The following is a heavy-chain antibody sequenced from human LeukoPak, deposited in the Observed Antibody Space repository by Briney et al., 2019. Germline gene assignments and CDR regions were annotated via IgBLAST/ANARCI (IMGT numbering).Heavy chain of an antibody. Sequence: ASVKVSCKASGYTFTSYDINWVRQATGQGLEWMGWMNPNSGNTGYAQKFQGRVTMTRNTSISTAYMELSSLRSEDTAVYYCARPYKGWDLYPFDYWGQGTLVTVSS. CDR3: ARPYKGWDLYPFDY. V-gene: IGHV1-8*01. CDR2: MNPNSGNT. J-gene: IGHJ4*02. D-gene: IGHD5-24*01. CDR1: GYTFTSYD.